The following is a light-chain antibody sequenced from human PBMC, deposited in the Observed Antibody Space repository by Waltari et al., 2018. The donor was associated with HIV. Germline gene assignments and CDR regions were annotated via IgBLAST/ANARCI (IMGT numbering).Light chain of an antibody. CDR1: SSHIGRNT. CDR3: ALWDDSLNGVL. Sequence: QSELSQPPSASGTPGPRVAISCSGSSSHIGRNTVNWYQQLPGTAPKLLIYSNNQRPSGVPDRFSGSKSGTSASLAITGLQSEDEADYYCALWDDSLNGVLFGGGTKLTVL. V-gene: IGLV1-44*01. J-gene: IGLJ2*01. CDR2: SNN.